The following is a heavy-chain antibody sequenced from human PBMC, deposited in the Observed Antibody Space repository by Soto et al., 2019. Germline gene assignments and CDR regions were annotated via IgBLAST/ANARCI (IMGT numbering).Heavy chain of an antibody. J-gene: IGHJ5*01. Sequence: SQTLSLTCAISGDSVSTNSATWDWIRQSPLRGLEWLGRTYYRSNWYTDYAVSVKGRITISPDTSNNQLSLQLNSVTPDDTAVYYCARLIGNSWLDSWGQGTLVTVSS. CDR2: TYYRSNWYT. D-gene: IGHD2-8*01. V-gene: IGHV6-1*01. CDR3: ARLIGNSWLDS. CDR1: GDSVSTNSAT.